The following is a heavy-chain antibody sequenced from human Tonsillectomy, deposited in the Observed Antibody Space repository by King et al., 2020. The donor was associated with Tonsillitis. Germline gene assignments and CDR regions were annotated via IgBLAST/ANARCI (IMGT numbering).Heavy chain of an antibody. J-gene: IGHJ4*02. CDR2: ISGSGDST. Sequence: VQLVESGGGLEQPGGSLRLSCAASGFTFSSYAMSWVRQAPGKGLEWVSAISGSGDSTYYADSVKGRLTISRDNSKNTLYLQMNSLRAEDTAIYYCAKLLGPIVVVPAASDYWGQGTLVTVSS. CDR3: AKLLGPIVVVPAASDY. V-gene: IGHV3-23*04. D-gene: IGHD2-2*01. CDR1: GFTFSSYA.